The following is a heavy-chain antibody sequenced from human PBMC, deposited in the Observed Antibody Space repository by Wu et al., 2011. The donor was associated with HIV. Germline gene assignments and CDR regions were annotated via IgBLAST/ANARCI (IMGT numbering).Heavy chain of an antibody. CDR1: GYTLSDLS. D-gene: IGHD3-10*01. CDR3: ATSILWLGDVHSPAGGRPFDY. J-gene: IGHJ4*03. Sequence: QVQLVQSGAEVKKPGASVKVSCKVSGYTLSDLSMHWVRQAPGKGLEWMGGFRPEAGETIYAQNFQGRLTMTEDTSTDTAYMELGSLRSEDTAIYYCATSILWLGDVHSPAGGRPFDYWGRG. CDR2: FRPEAGET. V-gene: IGHV1-24*01.